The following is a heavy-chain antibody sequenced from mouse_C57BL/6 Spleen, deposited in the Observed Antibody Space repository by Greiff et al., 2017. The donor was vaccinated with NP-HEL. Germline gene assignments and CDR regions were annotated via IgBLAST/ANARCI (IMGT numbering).Heavy chain of an antibody. Sequence: QVQLQQSGPGLVQPSQSLSITCTVSGFSLTSYGVHWVRQSPGKGLEWLGVIWSGGSTDYNAAFISRLSISKDNSKSQVFFKMNSLQADDTAIYYCARGDGYYPFAYWGQGTLVTVSA. J-gene: IGHJ3*01. CDR2: IWSGGST. D-gene: IGHD2-3*01. V-gene: IGHV2-2*01. CDR3: ARGDGYYPFAY. CDR1: GFSLTSYG.